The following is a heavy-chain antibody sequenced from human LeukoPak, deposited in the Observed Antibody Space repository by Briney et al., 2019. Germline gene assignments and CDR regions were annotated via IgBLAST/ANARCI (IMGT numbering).Heavy chain of an antibody. Sequence: GGSLRLSCAASGFTFSSYAMHWVRQASGKGLEWVGRIRSKANSYATAYAASVKDRFTISRDDSKNTAYLQMNSLKTEDTAMYYCTTRSSIWGQGTLVTVSS. CDR3: TTRSSI. J-gene: IGHJ4*02. CDR2: IRSKANSYAT. CDR1: GFTFSSYA. V-gene: IGHV3-73*01. D-gene: IGHD6-13*01.